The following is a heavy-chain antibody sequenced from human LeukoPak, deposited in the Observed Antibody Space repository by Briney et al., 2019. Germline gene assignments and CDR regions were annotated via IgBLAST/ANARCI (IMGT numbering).Heavy chain of an antibody. Sequence: GESLKISCKGSGYSFTSYWIGWVRQMPGKGLEWMGIIYPGDSDTRYSPSFQGQVTISADKSISTAYLQWSSLKASDTATYYCARVSYSSSWGVNYWGQGTLVTVSS. CDR2: IYPGDSDT. CDR1: GYSFTSYW. CDR3: ARVSYSSSWGVNY. J-gene: IGHJ4*02. D-gene: IGHD6-13*01. V-gene: IGHV5-51*01.